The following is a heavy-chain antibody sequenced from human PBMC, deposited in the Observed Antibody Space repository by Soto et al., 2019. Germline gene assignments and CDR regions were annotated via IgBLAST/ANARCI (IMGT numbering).Heavy chain of an antibody. Sequence: SETLSLTCSVPGGYISGGDYYWSWIRQPPGKGLECIGYINYSGITYYNPTLKSRLSISVDTPNKKFSLNLRSVTAADTAVYYCARLPLVLYSDNWYPSHFYYWGHGTLVTVSS. CDR1: GGYISGGDYY. J-gene: IGHJ4*01. D-gene: IGHD6-13*01. CDR2: INYSGIT. CDR3: ARLPLVLYSDNWYPSHFYY. V-gene: IGHV4-30-4*01.